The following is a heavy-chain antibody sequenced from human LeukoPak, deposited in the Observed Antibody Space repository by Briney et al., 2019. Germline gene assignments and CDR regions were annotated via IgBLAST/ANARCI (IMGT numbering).Heavy chain of an antibody. Sequence: ASVKVSCKASGYTFTGYYMHWVRQAPGQGLEWMGWINPNSGGTNYAQKFQGRVTMTRDTSISTAYMELSRLRSDDTAVYYCASWAAGTRYYYYYMDVWGKGTMVTVSS. J-gene: IGHJ6*03. CDR2: INPNSGGT. V-gene: IGHV1-2*02. CDR1: GYTFTGYY. CDR3: ASWAAGTRYYYYYMDV. D-gene: IGHD1-1*01.